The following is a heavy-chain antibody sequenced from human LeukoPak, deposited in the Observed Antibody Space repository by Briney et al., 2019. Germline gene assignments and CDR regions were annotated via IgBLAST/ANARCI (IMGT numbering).Heavy chain of an antibody. CDR1: GFTLSSYG. CDR2: TSGSGGST. CDR3: ARGGLGSAFDN. Sequence: PGGSLRLSCAASGFTLSSYGMSWVRQAPGKGLECVSATSGSGGSTYSADSVKGWFTISRDNTKNTLYLQMNSLRTEDTAVYYCARGGLGSAFDNWGQGTLVTVSS. V-gene: IGHV3-23*01. D-gene: IGHD6-19*01. J-gene: IGHJ4*02.